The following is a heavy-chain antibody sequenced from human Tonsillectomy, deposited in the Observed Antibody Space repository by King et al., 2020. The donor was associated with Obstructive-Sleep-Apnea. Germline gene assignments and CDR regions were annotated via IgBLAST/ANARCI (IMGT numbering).Heavy chain of an antibody. V-gene: IGHV4-30-4*07. CDR2: IYYSGST. CDR1: GGSISSGGYS. J-gene: IGHJ6*02. CDR3: ARVSYYDSSGSGLYGMDV. D-gene: IGHD3-22*01. Sequence: QLQESGPGLVKPSQTLSLTCGGSGGSISSGGYSWSWIRQPPGKGLGWIWYIYYSGSTHYKASLKSRITISGDTSKNQFSLKLSSVTAADTAVYYCARVSYYDSSGSGLYGMDVWGQGTTVTVSS.